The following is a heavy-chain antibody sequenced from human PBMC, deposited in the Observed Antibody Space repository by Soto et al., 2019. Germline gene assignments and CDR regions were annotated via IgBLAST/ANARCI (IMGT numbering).Heavy chain of an antibody. CDR1: GFTFSSYW. CDR3: ARDGEGDYNVFDY. J-gene: IGHJ4*02. CDR2: INQEGSEK. V-gene: IGHV3-7*01. Sequence: EVQLVESGGGLVQPGGSLRVSCVASGFTFSSYWMTWVRQAPGKGLEWVANINQEGSEKHSVDSVKGRFTISRDNAKNSRYLQMNSLRAEDTAVYYCARDGEGDYNVFDYWGQGTLVTVSS. D-gene: IGHD1-1*01.